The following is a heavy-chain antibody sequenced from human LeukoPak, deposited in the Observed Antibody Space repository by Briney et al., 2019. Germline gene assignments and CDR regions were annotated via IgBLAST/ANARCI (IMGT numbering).Heavy chain of an antibody. CDR2: ISSSGSTI. D-gene: IGHD6-13*01. V-gene: IGHV3-48*02. J-gene: IGHJ4*02. CDR1: GFTFSSYS. Sequence: GGSLRVSCSASGFTFSSYSMNWVRQAPGKGLECVSYISSSGSTIYYADSVKGRFTISRDNAKNSLYLQMNSLRDEDTAVYYCAREAWQQLVPGYWGQGTLVTVSS. CDR3: AREAWQQLVPGY.